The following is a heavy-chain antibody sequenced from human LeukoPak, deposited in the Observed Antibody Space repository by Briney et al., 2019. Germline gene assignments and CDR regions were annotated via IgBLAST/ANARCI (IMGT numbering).Heavy chain of an antibody. D-gene: IGHD4-11*01. Sequence: GGSLRLSCAASGFTFSSYEMNWVRQAPGKGLEWVSYISSSGSTIYYADSVKGRFTLSRDNAKNSLYLQMNSLRAEDTAVYYCARDVMTTVTTVWIYYYYYMDVWGKGTTVTVSS. CDR2: ISSSGSTI. V-gene: IGHV3-48*03. J-gene: IGHJ6*03. CDR1: GFTFSSYE. CDR3: ARDVMTTVTTVWIYYYYYMDV.